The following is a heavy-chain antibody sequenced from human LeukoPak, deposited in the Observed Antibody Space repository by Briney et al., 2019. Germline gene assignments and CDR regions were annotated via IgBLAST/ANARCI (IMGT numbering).Heavy chain of an antibody. D-gene: IGHD5-12*01. V-gene: IGHV3-64D*06. Sequence: GGSLRLSCSVSGFMFSSYVMHWVRQAPGKGLEYVSVILSDGDRTYYADSVKGRFTISRDNSKNTLYLQMSSLRAEDTAVYYCVRGGYHDYWGQGTLVTVSS. J-gene: IGHJ4*02. CDR3: VRGGYHDY. CDR1: GFMFSSYV. CDR2: ILSDGDRT.